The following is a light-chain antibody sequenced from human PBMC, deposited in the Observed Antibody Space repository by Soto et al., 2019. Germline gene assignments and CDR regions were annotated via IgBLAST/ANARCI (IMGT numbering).Light chain of an antibody. Sequence: EIVLTQSPATLSLSPGGRATLSCRASQSVSLSLARYQQRPGQTPRLLIYVASTRATGIPARFTGSGSGTDFTLTISSLQSEDCAIYYCQQYNNWPLTFGGGTRWIS. CDR1: QSVSLS. J-gene: IGKJ4*01. V-gene: IGKV3-15*01. CDR3: QQYNNWPLT. CDR2: VAS.